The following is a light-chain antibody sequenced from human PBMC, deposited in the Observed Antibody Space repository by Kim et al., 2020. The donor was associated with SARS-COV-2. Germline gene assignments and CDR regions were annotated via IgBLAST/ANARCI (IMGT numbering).Light chain of an antibody. CDR2: QDS. Sequence: SYELTQPPSVSVSPGQTASITCSGDKLGDKYACWYQQKPGQSPVLVIYQDSKRPSGIPERFSGSNSGNTATLTISGTQAMDEADYYCQAWDSSPSQLVFG. CDR3: QAWDSSPSQLV. J-gene: IGLJ3*02. V-gene: IGLV3-1*01. CDR1: KLGDKY.